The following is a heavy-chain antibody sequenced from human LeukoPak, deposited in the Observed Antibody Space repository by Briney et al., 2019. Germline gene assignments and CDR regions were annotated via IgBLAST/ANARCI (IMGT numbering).Heavy chain of an antibody. J-gene: IGHJ3*02. CDR1: GFPFSTYS. D-gene: IGHD3-3*01. CDR2: ITSTSDTI. Sequence: GGSLRLSCVTSGFPFSTYSMNWVRQAPGKGLEWLSYITSTSDTIYYADSVKGRFTISRDNAKNSLYLQMNSLRAEDTVVYYCARGASYDFWSGTRFDIWGQGTMVTVSS. CDR3: ARGASYDFWSGTRFDI. V-gene: IGHV3-48*01.